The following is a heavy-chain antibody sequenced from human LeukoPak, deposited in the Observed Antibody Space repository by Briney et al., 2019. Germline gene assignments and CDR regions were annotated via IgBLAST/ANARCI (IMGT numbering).Heavy chain of an antibody. Sequence: GRSLRLSCAASGFTFDDYAMHWVRQAPGKGLEWVSGISWNSGSIGYADSVRGRFTISRDNAKNSLYLQMNSLRAEDTALYYCARGDRLWFGELFFDYWGRGTLVTVSS. CDR3: ARGDRLWFGELFFDY. V-gene: IGHV3-9*01. CDR1: GFTFDDYA. J-gene: IGHJ4*02. D-gene: IGHD3-10*01. CDR2: ISWNSGSI.